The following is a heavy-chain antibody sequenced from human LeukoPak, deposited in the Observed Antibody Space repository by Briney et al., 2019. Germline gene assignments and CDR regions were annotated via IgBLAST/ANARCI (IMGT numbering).Heavy chain of an antibody. V-gene: IGHV3-30*14. CDR2: MSYDGSNN. CDR3: ARESPGYSSSWYGCLDY. CDR1: GFTFSIYA. J-gene: IGHJ4*02. D-gene: IGHD6-13*01. Sequence: PGGSLRLSCAASGFTFSIYAMHWVRQAPGMGLGWVAIMSYDGSNNYYADSVKGRFTISRDNSKNTLYLQMNSLRAEDTAVYYCARESPGYSSSWYGCLDYWGQGTLVTVSS.